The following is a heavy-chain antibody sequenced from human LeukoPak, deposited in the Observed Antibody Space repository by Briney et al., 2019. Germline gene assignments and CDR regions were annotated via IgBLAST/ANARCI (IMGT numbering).Heavy chain of an antibody. CDR1: GGSISSGSYY. CDR2: IYTSGST. CDR3: ARSDVSGSYWGYFDL. Sequence: SQTLSLTCTVAGGSISSGSYYWSWIRQPAGKGLEWIGRIYTSGSTNYNPSLKSRVTISVDTSKHQFSLKLSSVTAADTAVYYCARSDVSGSYWGYFDLWGRGTLVTVSS. D-gene: IGHD1-26*01. J-gene: IGHJ2*01. V-gene: IGHV4-61*02.